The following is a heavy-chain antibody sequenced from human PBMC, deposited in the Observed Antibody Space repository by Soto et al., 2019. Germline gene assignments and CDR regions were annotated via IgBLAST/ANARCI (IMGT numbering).Heavy chain of an antibody. D-gene: IGHD3-16*01. J-gene: IGHJ3*01. CDR2: IRYSEST. CDR1: GDSISSGGYY. V-gene: IGHV4-31*03. CDR3: TRGAWGYAFDV. Sequence: QVQLQQSGPGLEKPSQTLSLTCTVSGDSISSGGYYWTWVRQRPGKGLEWIGYIRYSESTYYNPSLKSRVIVSIDTSKNQFSLRLSSVTAADTAVYFCTRGAWGYAFDVWGQGTMVTVSS.